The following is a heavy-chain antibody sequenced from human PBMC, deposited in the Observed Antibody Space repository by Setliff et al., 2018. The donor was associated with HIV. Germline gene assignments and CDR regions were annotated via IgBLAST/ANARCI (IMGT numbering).Heavy chain of an antibody. V-gene: IGHV4-59*11. CDR1: GGPIGSHY. D-gene: IGHD1-1*01. CDR3: ARVFPHPYGNSWFDV. J-gene: IGHJ5*02. CDR2: FYNNGQT. Sequence: PSETLSLTCSVSGGPIGSHYWSWIRQSPGKGLEWIGYFYNNGQTNSNPSLRGRVAMAVDTSKNQLSLKLNFVTAADTAKYYCARVFPHPYGNSWFDVWGQGILVTVSS.